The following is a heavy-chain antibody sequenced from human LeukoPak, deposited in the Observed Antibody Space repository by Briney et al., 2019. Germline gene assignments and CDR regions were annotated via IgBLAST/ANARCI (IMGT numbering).Heavy chain of an antibody. D-gene: IGHD3-10*01. CDR2: MSPNSGTT. CDR3: ARGSRRGGLDY. J-gene: IGHJ4*02. Sequence: ASVKVSCKASGYTFTSYDIYWWRQAPGQGGEWMGWMSPNSGTTGSAQRFQGTVTMTRDTSMSSAYMELSNLRPEDTAVYYCARGSRRGGLDYWGQGTLVTVSS. V-gene: IGHV1-8*01. CDR1: GYTFTSYD.